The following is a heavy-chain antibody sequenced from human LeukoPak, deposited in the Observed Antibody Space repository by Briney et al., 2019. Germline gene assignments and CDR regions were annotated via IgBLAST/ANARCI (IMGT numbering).Heavy chain of an antibody. CDR3: ARGRVSSSTWYSTYYYFFYMDF. Sequence: SETLSLTCTVSDDSITMYYWTWIRQPPGKGLEWIGYVDHTGSTKFNPSLNGRVSISRDTSNNFFSLRLRSVTAADTAAYFCARGRVSSSTWYSTYYYFFYMDFWGKGTTVTVSS. D-gene: IGHD4-11*01. J-gene: IGHJ6*03. V-gene: IGHV4-59*01. CDR1: DDSITMYY. CDR2: VDHTGST.